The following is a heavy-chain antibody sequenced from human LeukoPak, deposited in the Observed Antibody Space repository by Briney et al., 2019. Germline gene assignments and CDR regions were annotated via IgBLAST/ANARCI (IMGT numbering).Heavy chain of an antibody. D-gene: IGHD3/OR15-3a*01. V-gene: IGHV3-48*01. J-gene: IGHJ6*02. CDR3: ARGQGLLDV. CDR1: GFTFSSYS. CDR2: ITKSSSTI. Sequence: PGGSLRLSCAASGFTFSSYSMNWVRQAPGKGLEWVSYITKSSSTIYYADSVKGRFTISRDNSKNTLYLQMNSLRAEDTAVYYCARGQGLLDVWGQGTTVTVSS.